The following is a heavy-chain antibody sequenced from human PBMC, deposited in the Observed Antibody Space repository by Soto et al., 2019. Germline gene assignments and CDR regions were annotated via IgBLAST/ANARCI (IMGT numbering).Heavy chain of an antibody. CDR2: IKQDGSEK. J-gene: IGHJ5*02. Sequence: PGGSLRLSCAASGFTFSSYWMSWVRQAPGKGLEWVANIKQDGSEKYYVDSVKGRFTISRDNAKNSLYLQMNSLRAEDTAVYYCARDRPRRMVRGVISWFDPWDQGTLVTVSS. CDR1: GFTFSSYW. D-gene: IGHD3-10*01. V-gene: IGHV3-7*03. CDR3: ARDRPRRMVRGVISWFDP.